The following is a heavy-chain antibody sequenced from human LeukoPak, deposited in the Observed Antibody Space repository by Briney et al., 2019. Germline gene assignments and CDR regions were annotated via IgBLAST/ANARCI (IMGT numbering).Heavy chain of an antibody. D-gene: IGHD2-15*01. CDR2: INHSGSI. Sequence: PSETLSPTCAVYGGSFSGYYWSWIRQPPGKGPEWIGEINHSGSINYNPSLKSRVTISVDTSKNQFSLKLSSVTAADTAVYYCARGVVCSGGSCYLPLDYWGQGTLVTVSS. CDR3: ARGVVCSGGSCYLPLDY. V-gene: IGHV4-34*01. CDR1: GGSFSGYY. J-gene: IGHJ4*02.